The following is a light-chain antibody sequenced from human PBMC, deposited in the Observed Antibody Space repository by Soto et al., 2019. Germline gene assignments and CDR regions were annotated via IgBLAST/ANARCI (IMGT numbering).Light chain of an antibody. CDR2: KAS. Sequence: DIQMTQSPSTLSGSVGDRVTITCRASQTISSWLAWYQQKPGKAPKLLIYKASTLKSVVPSRFSGSGSGTELPLTISSLQPDDFATYYCQHYKSYSEAFGQGTKVELK. CDR1: QTISSW. CDR3: QHYKSYSEA. V-gene: IGKV1-5*03. J-gene: IGKJ1*01.